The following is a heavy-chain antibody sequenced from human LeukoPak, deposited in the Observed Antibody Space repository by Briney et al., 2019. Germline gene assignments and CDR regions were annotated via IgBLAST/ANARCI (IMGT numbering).Heavy chain of an antibody. Sequence: GGSLRLSCAASGFTFSSYSMNWVRQAPGKGLEWVSYISSSSSSIYYADSVKGRFTISRDNAKNSLYLHMSSLRDEDTAVYYCARANCGGDCSPNTEYFRHWGQGTLVTVSS. D-gene: IGHD2-21*02. CDR2: ISSSSSSI. CDR3: ARANCGGDCSPNTEYFRH. J-gene: IGHJ1*01. V-gene: IGHV3-48*02. CDR1: GFTFSSYS.